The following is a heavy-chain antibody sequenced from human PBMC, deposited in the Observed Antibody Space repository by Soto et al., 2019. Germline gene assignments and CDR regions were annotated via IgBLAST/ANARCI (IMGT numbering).Heavy chain of an antibody. J-gene: IGHJ4*02. CDR2: ISSSGSTI. Sequence: PGGSLRLSCAASGFTSSDYYMSWIRQAPGKGLEWVSYISSSGSTIYYADSVKGRFTIPRDNAKNSLYLQMNSLRAEDTAVYYCARENRDAGSIRYWGQGALVTVSS. CDR1: GFTSSDYY. CDR3: ARENRDAGSIRY. V-gene: IGHV3-11*01. D-gene: IGHD1-26*01.